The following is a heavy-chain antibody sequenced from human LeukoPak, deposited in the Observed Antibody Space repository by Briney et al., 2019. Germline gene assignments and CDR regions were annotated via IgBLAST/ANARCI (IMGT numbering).Heavy chain of an antibody. V-gene: IGHV1-2*02. D-gene: IGHD3-22*01. J-gene: IGHJ4*02. Sequence: ASVKVSCKASGNTFTGYYMHWVRQAPGQGLEWMGWINPNSGGTNYAQKFQGRVTMTRDTSISTAYMELSRLRSDDTAVYYCARDLEYYYDSSGYYYSDWGQGTLVTVSS. CDR1: GNTFTGYY. CDR2: INPNSGGT. CDR3: ARDLEYYYDSSGYYYSD.